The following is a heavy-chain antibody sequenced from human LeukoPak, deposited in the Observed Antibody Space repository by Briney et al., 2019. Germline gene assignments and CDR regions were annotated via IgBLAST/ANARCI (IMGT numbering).Heavy chain of an antibody. J-gene: IGHJ6*03. Sequence: GGSLRLSCAASGFTFSSYGMHWVRQAPGKGLEWVSSISGSSSYIYYADSVKGRFTISRDNAKNSLYLQMNSLRAEDTAVYYCARAGEQQLDWNDRRYYYYYYMDVWGKGTTVTISS. V-gene: IGHV3-21*01. CDR2: ISGSSSYI. CDR1: GFTFSSYG. CDR3: ARAGEQQLDWNDRRYYYYYYMDV. D-gene: IGHD1-1*01.